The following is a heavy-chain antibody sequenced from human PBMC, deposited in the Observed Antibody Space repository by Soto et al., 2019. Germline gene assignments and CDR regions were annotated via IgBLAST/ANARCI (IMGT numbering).Heavy chain of an antibody. CDR1: GDSVSSNSAA. Sequence: TLSLTCVISGDSVSSNSAAWNWIRQSPSRGLEWLGRTYYRSKWYNDYAVSVKSRITINPDTSRNQFSLHLNSVTPEDTAVYYCARDSPAYGDYVLFDYWGQRTLVTVSS. CDR2: TYYRSKWYN. J-gene: IGHJ4*02. D-gene: IGHD4-17*01. V-gene: IGHV6-1*01. CDR3: ARDSPAYGDYVLFDY.